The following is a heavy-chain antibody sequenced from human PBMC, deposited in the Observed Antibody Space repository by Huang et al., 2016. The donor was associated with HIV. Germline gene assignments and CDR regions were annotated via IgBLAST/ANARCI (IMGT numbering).Heavy chain of an antibody. CDR1: GFKLSNYW. J-gene: IGHJ3*02. D-gene: IGHD2-15*01. Sequence: EEHLVESGGGLVQPGGSLGLSGEASGFKLSNYWLQWVRQAPGKGRRWVSRIKMDGRTTDYADSVKGRFTISRDNAKNTLYLQMSSLTAEDTAIYYCARAGGFEIWGQGTVVTVSS. CDR2: IKMDGRTT. CDR3: ARAGGFEI. V-gene: IGHV3-74*01.